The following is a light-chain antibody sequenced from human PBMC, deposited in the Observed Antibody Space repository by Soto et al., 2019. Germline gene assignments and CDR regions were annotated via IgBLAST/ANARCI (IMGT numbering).Light chain of an antibody. CDR3: QQYHTWPFT. V-gene: IGKV3-15*01. CDR1: QGVSRK. Sequence: DIVMTQSPATLSVAPGERVTFSCRASQGVSRKLAWYQHKPGQAPRLLISGASTGATGIPARFSGSGSGTEFTLTISSLQSEDCAIYYCQQYHTWPFTFGGGTKVDIK. CDR2: GAS. J-gene: IGKJ4*01.